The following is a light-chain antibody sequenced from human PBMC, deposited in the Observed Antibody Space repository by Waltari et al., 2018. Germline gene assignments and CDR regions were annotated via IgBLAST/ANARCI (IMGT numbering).Light chain of an antibody. V-gene: IGKV1-NL1*01. CDR2: AAS. CDR3: QQFSGILWT. CDR1: QDIRNA. Sequence: DIQMTQSTSSLSASVGDRVTITCRASQDIRNALAWYQQKPVKAPKLLLYAASRLESGVPSRFSGSGSGTDYTLTITGLQPEDSATYYCQQFSGILWTFGQGTKVEIK. J-gene: IGKJ1*01.